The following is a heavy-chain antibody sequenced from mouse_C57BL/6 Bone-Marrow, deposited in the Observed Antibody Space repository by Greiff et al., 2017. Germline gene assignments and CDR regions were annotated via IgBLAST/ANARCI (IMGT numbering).Heavy chain of an antibody. Sequence: EVQLQQSGPELVKPGASVTIPCKASGYTFTDYNMDWVKQSHGKSLEWIGDINPNNGGTIYNQKFKGKATSTVDKSSSTAYMELRSLTSEDTAVYYCARTEGYDGPPWFAYWGQGTLVTVSA. J-gene: IGHJ3*01. CDR2: INPNNGGT. CDR1: GYTFTDYN. V-gene: IGHV1-18*01. D-gene: IGHD2-2*01. CDR3: ARTEGYDGPPWFAY.